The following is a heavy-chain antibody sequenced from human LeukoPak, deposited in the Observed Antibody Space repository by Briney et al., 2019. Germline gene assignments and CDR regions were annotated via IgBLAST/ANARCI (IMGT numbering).Heavy chain of an antibody. J-gene: IGHJ2*01. CDR1: GYTFTGYY. V-gene: IGHV1-2*02. CDR2: INPNSGGT. CDR3: AVGSGDFCWYFDL. Sequence: ASVKVSCKASGYTFTGYYMHWVRQAPGQGLEWMGWINPNSGGTNYPQKFQGRVTMTRDTSISTAYMELSRLRSDDTAVYYCAVGSGDFCWYFDLWGRGTRVTVSS. D-gene: IGHD1-26*01.